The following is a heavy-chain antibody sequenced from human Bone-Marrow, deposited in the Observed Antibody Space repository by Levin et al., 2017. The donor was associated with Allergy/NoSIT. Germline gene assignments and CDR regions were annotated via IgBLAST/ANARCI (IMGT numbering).Heavy chain of an antibody. CDR1: GFTFSAFG. Sequence: GGSLRLSCAASGFTFSAFGMHWVRQAPGRGLEWVAVVSHDGSHRVYADSVKARFTISRDNSKKIHYLQMDSLGPEDTAAYYCSRDRGEWGQFYLDSWGQGILVTVSS. CDR2: VSHDGSHR. D-gene: IGHD1-26*01. V-gene: IGHV3-33*01. CDR3: SRDRGEWGQFYLDS. J-gene: IGHJ4*02.